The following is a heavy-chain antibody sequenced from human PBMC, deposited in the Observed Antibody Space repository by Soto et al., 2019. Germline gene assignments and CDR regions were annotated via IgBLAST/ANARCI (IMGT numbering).Heavy chain of an antibody. CDR2: IYYSGST. D-gene: IGHD2-2*01. V-gene: IGHV4-31*03. CDR3: ARALGYCSSTSCYSVPIFDY. CDR1: CGSINSGGYY. J-gene: IGHJ4*02. Sequence: TLSPPCPFSCGSINSGGYYWRWVRPHPGKGPGWIGYIYYSGSTYYNPSLKSRVTISVDTSKNQFSLKLSSVTAADTAVYYCARALGYCSSTSCYSVPIFDYWGQGTLVTVSS.